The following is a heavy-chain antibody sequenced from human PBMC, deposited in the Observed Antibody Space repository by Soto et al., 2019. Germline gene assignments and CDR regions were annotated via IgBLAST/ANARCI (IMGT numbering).Heavy chain of an antibody. CDR3: ARCSHVYRDTWFGELNPDYYYGMDV. J-gene: IGHJ6*02. D-gene: IGHD3-10*01. CDR1: GFIFSVDW. CDR2: INTDGRGT. V-gene: IGHV3-74*01. Sequence: PGGSLRLSCAASGFIFSVDWMHWVRQAPGKGLVWVSRINTDGRGTDYADSVKGRFTISRDNAKNTLYLQMISLRAEDMAVYYCARCSHVYRDTWFGELNPDYYYGMDVWGQGTTVTVSS.